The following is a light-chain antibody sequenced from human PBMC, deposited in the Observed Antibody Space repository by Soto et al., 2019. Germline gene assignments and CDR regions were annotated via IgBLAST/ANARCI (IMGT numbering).Light chain of an antibody. Sequence: DIQMTQSPSTLSGSVGDRVTITCRASQTISSWLAWYQQKPGKAPKLLIYKASTLESGVPSRFSGRGSGTEFTLTISSLQPDDFASYHCQQYSSYPLTFGGGTNVDMK. CDR1: QTISSW. CDR3: QQYSSYPLT. J-gene: IGKJ4*01. V-gene: IGKV1-5*03. CDR2: KAS.